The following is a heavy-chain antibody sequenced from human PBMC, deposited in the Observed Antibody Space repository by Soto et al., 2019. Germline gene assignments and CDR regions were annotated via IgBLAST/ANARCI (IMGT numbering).Heavy chain of an antibody. D-gene: IGHD3-22*01. J-gene: IGHJ4*02. V-gene: IGHV4-30-2*01. Sequence: SETLSLTCAVSGGSISSGGYSWSWIRQPPGKGLEWIGYIYHSGSTYYNPSLKSRVTISVDRSKNQFSLKLSSVTAADTAVYYCARVLRSGYYFDYWGQGTLVTVSS. CDR2: IYHSGST. CDR1: GGSISSGGYS. CDR3: ARVLRSGYYFDY.